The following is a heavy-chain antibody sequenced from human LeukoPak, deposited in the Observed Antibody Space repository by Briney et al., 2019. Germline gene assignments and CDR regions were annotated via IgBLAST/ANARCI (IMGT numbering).Heavy chain of an antibody. D-gene: IGHD3-9*01. CDR2: IIPIFGTA. J-gene: IGHJ5*02. CDR3: ARSPFDWLLYP. CDR1: GGTFSSYA. Sequence: ASVKVSCKASGGTFSSYAISWVRQAPGQGLEWMGGIIPIFGTANYAQKFQGRVTITADESTSTAYMELSRLRSDDTAVYYCARSPFDWLLYPWGQGTLVTVSS. V-gene: IGHV1-69*13.